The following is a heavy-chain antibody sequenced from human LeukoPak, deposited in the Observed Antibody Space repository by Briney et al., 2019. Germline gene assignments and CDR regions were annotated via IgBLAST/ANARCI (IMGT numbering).Heavy chain of an antibody. CDR1: GGSISSYY. CDR3: ARSLVDTAMVDY. D-gene: IGHD5-18*01. CDR2: IYYSGNT. V-gene: IGHV4-59*08. J-gene: IGHJ4*02. Sequence: PSETLSLTCTVSGGSISSYYWSWIRQPPGKGLEWIGYIYYSGNTNYNPSLKSRVTISVDTSKNQFSLKLSSVTAADTAVYYCARSLVDTAMVDYWGQGTLVTVSS.